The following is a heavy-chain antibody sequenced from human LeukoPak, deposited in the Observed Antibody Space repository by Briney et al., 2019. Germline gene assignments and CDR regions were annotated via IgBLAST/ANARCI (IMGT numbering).Heavy chain of an antibody. CDR3: VRRDDAFDY. CDR2: ISGGGGGT. D-gene: IGHD2-21*01. Sequence: GGSLRLSCSASGFTFSSYAMHWVRQAPGKGLEWVSSISGGGGGTYYADSVKGRFTISRDNSKNTLYLEMNSLRVEDTAAYYCVRRDDAFDYWGQGALVTVSS. J-gene: IGHJ4*02. V-gene: IGHV3-23*01. CDR1: GFTFSSYA.